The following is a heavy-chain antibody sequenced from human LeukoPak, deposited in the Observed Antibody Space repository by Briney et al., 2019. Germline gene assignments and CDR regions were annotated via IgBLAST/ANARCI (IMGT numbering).Heavy chain of an antibody. D-gene: IGHD5-24*01. CDR2: ISYDGSNK. V-gene: IGHV3-30-3*01. Sequence: PGGSLRLSCAASGFTFSSYAMYWVRQAPGKGLEWVAVISYDGSNKYYADSVKGRFTISRDNSKNTLYLQMNSLRPEDTAVYYCARGAGVDGDNSYYFDYWGQGTLVTVSP. J-gene: IGHJ4*02. CDR1: GFTFSSYA. CDR3: ARGAGVDGDNSYYFDY.